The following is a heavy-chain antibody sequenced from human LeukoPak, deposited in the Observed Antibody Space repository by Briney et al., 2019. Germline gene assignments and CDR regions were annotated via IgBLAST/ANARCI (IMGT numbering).Heavy chain of an antibody. V-gene: IGHV3-53*01. CDR3: ARDRAGFRVI. J-gene: IGHJ3*02. D-gene: IGHD3-10*01. CDR1: GFTFSDYY. Sequence: GGSLRLSCAASGFTFSDYYMSWVRQAPGEGLEWGSVIYSGGSTYYADSVKGRFTISRDNSKNTLYPQMNSLRAEDTAVYYCARDRAGFRVIWGQGTMVTVSS. CDR2: IYSGGST.